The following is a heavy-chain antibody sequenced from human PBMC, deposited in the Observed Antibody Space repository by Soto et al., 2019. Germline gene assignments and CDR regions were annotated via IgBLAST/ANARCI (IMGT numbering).Heavy chain of an antibody. J-gene: IGHJ6*03. CDR2: IYYSGST. V-gene: IGHV4-31*02. Sequence: QHPWKGLEWIGYIYYSGSTYYNPSLKSRVTISVDTSKNQFSLKLSSVTAADTAVYYFARESLNSSCHNCLDVWGK. D-gene: IGHD6-13*01. CDR3: ARESLNSSCHNCLDV.